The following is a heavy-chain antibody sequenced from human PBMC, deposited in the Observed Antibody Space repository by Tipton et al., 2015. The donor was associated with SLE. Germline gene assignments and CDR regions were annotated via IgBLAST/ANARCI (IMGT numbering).Heavy chain of an antibody. J-gene: IGHJ4*02. V-gene: IGHV3-30*03. Sequence: SLRLSCTASGFTFSNNDMHWVRQAPGKGLEWVAFMSYIGNKKQYADSVKGRFIVSRDNSKSTLYLQLNSLRAEDTAVYYCASDLLGELSRFDYWGQGTLVTVSS. CDR2: MSYIGNKK. CDR1: GFTFSNND. D-gene: IGHD3-16*02. CDR3: ASDLLGELSRFDY.